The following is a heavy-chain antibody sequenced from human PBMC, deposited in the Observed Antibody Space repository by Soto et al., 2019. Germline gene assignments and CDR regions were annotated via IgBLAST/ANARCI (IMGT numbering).Heavy chain of an antibody. CDR3: ARDLRQNWNDFNWFDP. D-gene: IGHD1-1*01. J-gene: IGHJ5*02. CDR1: GGTFSSYA. CDR2: IIPIFGTA. Sequence: ASVKVSCKASGGTFSSYAISWVRQAPGQGLEWMGGIIPIFGTANYAQKFQGRVTITADESTSTAYIELSSLRSEDTAVYYCARDLRQNWNDFNWFDPWGQGTLVTVSS. V-gene: IGHV1-69*13.